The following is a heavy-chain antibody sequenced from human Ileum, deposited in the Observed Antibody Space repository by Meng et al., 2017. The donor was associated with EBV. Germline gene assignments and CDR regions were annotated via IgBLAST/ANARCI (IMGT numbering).Heavy chain of an antibody. CDR2: INAGNGYT. J-gene: IGHJ4*02. Sequence: QVELVQSGAEVKKPGALEKISCKASGYTFTSYAIHWVRQAPGQRLEWMGWINAGNGYTKSSQNFQDRVTISRDTSASTAYMELRSLRYEDTAVYFCARDDPYANGRDAGYWGRGTLVTVSS. CDR1: GYTFTSYA. D-gene: IGHD1-26*01. V-gene: IGHV1-3*01. CDR3: ARDDPYANGRDAGY.